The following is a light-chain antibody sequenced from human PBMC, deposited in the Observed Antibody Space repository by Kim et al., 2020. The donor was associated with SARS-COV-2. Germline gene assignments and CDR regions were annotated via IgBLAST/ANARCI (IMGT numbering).Light chain of an antibody. CDR1: QSVLYSASNKNY. CDR2: WAS. V-gene: IGKV4-1*01. J-gene: IGKJ1*01. CDR3: QQYYTTMWT. Sequence: ATINCKSSQSVLYSASNKNYLAWYQQKPGQPPKLLIYWASIREFGVPDRFSGSVSGTDFTLTISSLQAEDVAVYYCQQYYTTMWTFGQGTKVDIK.